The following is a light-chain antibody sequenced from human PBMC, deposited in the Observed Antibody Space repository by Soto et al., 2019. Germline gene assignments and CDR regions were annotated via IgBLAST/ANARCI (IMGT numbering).Light chain of an antibody. CDR3: QQYGSSRWT. V-gene: IGKV3-20*01. CDR1: QSVSSSY. J-gene: IGKJ1*01. Sequence: EFVLTQSPGTLCLSPGERAALSCRASQSVSSSYLAWYHQTPGQAPRLLIYGASSRATGIPDRFSGSGSGTDFTLTISRLEPEDFAVYYCQQYGSSRWTFGQGTKVDIK. CDR2: GAS.